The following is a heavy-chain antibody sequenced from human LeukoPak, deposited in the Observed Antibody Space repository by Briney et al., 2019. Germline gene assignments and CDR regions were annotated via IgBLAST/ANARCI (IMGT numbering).Heavy chain of an antibody. Sequence: GGSLRLSCAASGFTFSSYAMSWVRQAPGKGLEWVSAISGSGGSTYYADSVKGRFTISRDNSKNTLYLQMNSLRAEDTAVYYCAKDSASGWYFPAEYFQHWGQGTLVTVSS. D-gene: IGHD6-19*01. CDR2: ISGSGGST. CDR3: AKDSASGWYFPAEYFQH. CDR1: GFTFSSYA. J-gene: IGHJ1*01. V-gene: IGHV3-23*01.